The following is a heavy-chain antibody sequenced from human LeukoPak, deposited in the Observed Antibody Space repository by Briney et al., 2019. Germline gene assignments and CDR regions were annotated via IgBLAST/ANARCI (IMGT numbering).Heavy chain of an antibody. J-gene: IGHJ4*02. Sequence: RSGGSLRLSCAASGFTFSDYAINWVRQAPGKGLEWVPSISRGGVITYYADSVKGRFTISRDNSNNTLYLHMNSLRAEDTAVYYCVSRAGSPWGPFDDWGQGTLVTVSS. CDR2: ISRGGVIT. CDR3: VSRAGSPWGPFDD. D-gene: IGHD7-27*01. V-gene: IGHV3-23*01. CDR1: GFTFSDYA.